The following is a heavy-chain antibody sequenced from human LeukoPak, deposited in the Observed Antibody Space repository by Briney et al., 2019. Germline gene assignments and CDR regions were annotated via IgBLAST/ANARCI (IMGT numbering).Heavy chain of an antibody. CDR2: IYYSGST. CDR3: ARLDIVVVPAAISY. J-gene: IGHJ4*02. CDR1: GGSISSSSYY. V-gene: IGHV4-39*01. D-gene: IGHD2-2*03. Sequence: SETLSLTCTVSGGSISSSSYYWGWLRQPPGKGLEWIGSIYYSGSTYYNPSLNSRVTISVDTSKHQFSLKLSSVTAADTAVYYCARLDIVVVPAAISYWGQGTLVTVSS.